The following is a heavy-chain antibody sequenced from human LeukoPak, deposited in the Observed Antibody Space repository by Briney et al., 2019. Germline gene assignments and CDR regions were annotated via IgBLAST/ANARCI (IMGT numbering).Heavy chain of an antibody. Sequence: SPSETLSLTCTVSGGSISSGGYYWSWIRQHPGKGLEWIGYIYYSGSTYYNPSLKSRVTISVDTSKNQFSLKLSSVTAADTAVYYCARYHDYGGNNDNWFDPWGQGTLVTVSS. CDR3: ARYHDYGGNNDNWFDP. V-gene: IGHV4-31*03. J-gene: IGHJ5*02. CDR1: GGSISSGGYY. CDR2: IYYSGST. D-gene: IGHD4-23*01.